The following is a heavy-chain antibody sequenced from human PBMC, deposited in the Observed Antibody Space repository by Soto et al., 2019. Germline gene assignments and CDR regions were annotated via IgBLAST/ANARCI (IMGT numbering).Heavy chain of an antibody. V-gene: IGHV1-2*02. CDR2: INPATGAA. CDR1: GYPVTAYY. J-gene: IGHJ3*02. CDR3: ARGGGVGVAGSAAFDM. D-gene: IGHD3-3*01. Sequence: QLHLVQSGAVVKKPGASVTVSCSASGYPVTAYYMHWVRQAPGRGLEWMGGINPATGAAKYTQTFQGRVTMSVDTSTSPGIMELSGLPSEDTAVFFCARGGGVGVAGSAAFDMWGQGTLVTVSS.